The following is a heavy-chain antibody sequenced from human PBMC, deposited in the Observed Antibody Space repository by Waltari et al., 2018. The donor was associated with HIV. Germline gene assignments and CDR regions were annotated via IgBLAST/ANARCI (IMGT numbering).Heavy chain of an antibody. V-gene: IGHV1-2*02. D-gene: IGHD2-15*01. Sequence: QVQLVQSGAEVKEPGASVKVSCKASGYTFTGYYIHWVRQAPGQGLDWMGWINPNSGGSNYAQKFQGMVTMTRDTSINTVYLELSRLRSDDAAVYYCADCNGGNCYPEHWGQGTLVTVSS. CDR2: INPNSGGS. CDR1: GYTFTGYY. CDR3: ADCNGGNCYPEH. J-gene: IGHJ1*01.